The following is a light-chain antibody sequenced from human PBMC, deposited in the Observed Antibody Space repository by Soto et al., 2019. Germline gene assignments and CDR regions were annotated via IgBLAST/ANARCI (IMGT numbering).Light chain of an antibody. CDR2: GAA. Sequence: EIVLTQSPGTLSLSPGERATLSCRASQSVSSSYLAWYQQKPGQAPRLLIYGAASRATGIPDRFSGSGSGTDFSLTISRLEPEEFAQYYCQQYGSSPATFGRGTRLEI. CDR3: QQYGSSPAT. J-gene: IGKJ5*01. V-gene: IGKV3-20*01. CDR1: QSVSSSY.